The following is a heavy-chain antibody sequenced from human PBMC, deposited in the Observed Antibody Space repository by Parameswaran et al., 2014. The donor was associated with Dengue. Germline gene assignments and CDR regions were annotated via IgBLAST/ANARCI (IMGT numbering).Heavy chain of an antibody. CDR1: GGSFSGYY. D-gene: IGHD3-16*02. V-gene: IGHV4-34*01. CDR2: INHSGST. Sequence: ASETLSLTCAVYGGSFSGYYWSWIRQPPGKGLEWIGEINHSGSTNYNPSLKSRVTISVDTSKNQFSLKLSSVTVADTAVYYCARGSGDDYIWGSYRPYTEFDPWGQGTLVTVSS. CDR3: ARGSGDDYIWGSYRPYTEFDP. J-gene: IGHJ5*02.